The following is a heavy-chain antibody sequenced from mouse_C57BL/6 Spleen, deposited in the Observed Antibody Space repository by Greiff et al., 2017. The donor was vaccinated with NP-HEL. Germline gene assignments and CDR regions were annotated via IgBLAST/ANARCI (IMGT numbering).Heavy chain of an antibody. CDR2: ISSGSSTI. J-gene: IGHJ2*01. CDR1: GFTFSDYG. Sequence: EVQLVESGGGLVKPGGSLKLSCAASGFTFSDYGMHWVRQAPEKGLEWVAYISSGSSTIYYADTVKGRFTISRDNAKNTLFLQMTSLRSEDTAMYYCARSYYYLDYWGQGTTLTVSS. CDR3: ARSYYYLDY. V-gene: IGHV5-17*01.